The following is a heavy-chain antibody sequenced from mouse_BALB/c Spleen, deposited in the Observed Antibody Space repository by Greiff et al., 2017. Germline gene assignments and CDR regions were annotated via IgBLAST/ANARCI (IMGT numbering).Heavy chain of an antibody. CDR2: INPYNDGT. J-gene: IGHJ2*01. CDR3: ARPARALYYFDY. V-gene: IGHV1-14*01. D-gene: IGHD3-1*01. CDR1: GYTFTSYV. Sequence: EVKLMESGPELVKPGASVKMSCKASGYTFTSYVMHWVKQKPRQGLEWIGYINPYNDGTKYNEKFKGKATLTSDKSSSTAYMELSSLTSEDSAVYYCARPARALYYFDYWGQGTTLTVSP.